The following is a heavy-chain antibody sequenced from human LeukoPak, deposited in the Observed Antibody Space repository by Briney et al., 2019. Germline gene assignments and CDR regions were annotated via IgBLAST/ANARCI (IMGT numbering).Heavy chain of an antibody. CDR3: ARGDYGDYSRIDY. CDR1: GFTFSSYS. J-gene: IGHJ4*02. V-gene: IGHV3-21*04. D-gene: IGHD4-17*01. Sequence: GGSLRLSCAASGFTFSSYSMTWVRQAPGKGLEWVSSISSSSSYIYYADSVKGRFTISRDNAQNSLSLQMNSLRAEDTAVYYCARGDYGDYSRIDYWGQGTLVTVSS. CDR2: ISSSSSYI.